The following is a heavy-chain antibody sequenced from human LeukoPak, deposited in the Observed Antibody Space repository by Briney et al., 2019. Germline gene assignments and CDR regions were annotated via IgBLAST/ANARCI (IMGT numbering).Heavy chain of an antibody. J-gene: IGHJ4*02. V-gene: IGHV1-24*01. Sequence: GASVRVSCKVSGYTLTELSMHWVRQAPGKGLEWMGGFDPEDGETIYAQKFQGRVTMTEDTSTDTAYMELSSLRSEDTAVYYCATGLIDYYDSSGYGGHFDYWGQGTLVTVSS. CDR1: GYTLTELS. CDR3: ATGLIDYYDSSGYGGHFDY. CDR2: FDPEDGET. D-gene: IGHD3-22*01.